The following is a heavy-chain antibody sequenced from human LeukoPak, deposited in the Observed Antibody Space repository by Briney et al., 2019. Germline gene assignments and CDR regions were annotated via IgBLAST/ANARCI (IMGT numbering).Heavy chain of an antibody. CDR3: AREDRGGTDVFDI. V-gene: IGHV3-11*01. Sequence: GGSLRLSCAASGFTFSDYYMSWIRQAPGKGLEWVSYISSSGSTVYYADSVKGRFTISRDNAKNSLYLQMNSLRAEDTAVYYCAREDRGGTDVFDIWGQGTMVTVSS. CDR2: ISSSGSTV. D-gene: IGHD1-1*01. CDR1: GFTFSDYY. J-gene: IGHJ3*02.